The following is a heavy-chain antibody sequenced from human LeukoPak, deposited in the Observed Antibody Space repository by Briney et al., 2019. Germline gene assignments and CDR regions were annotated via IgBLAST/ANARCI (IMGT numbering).Heavy chain of an antibody. CDR3: AMITSGGPPDGMDV. V-gene: IGHV3-21*01. CDR2: ISSSSRYI. CDR1: TFMFSTYA. D-gene: IGHD3-16*01. J-gene: IGHJ6*02. Sequence: GGSLRLSCAASTFMFSTYAMNWVRQAPGKGLEWVSSISSSSRYISYADSVKGRFTISRDNAKRSLYLQMSSLRAEDTAVYFCAMITSGGPPDGMDVWGQGTTVTVSS.